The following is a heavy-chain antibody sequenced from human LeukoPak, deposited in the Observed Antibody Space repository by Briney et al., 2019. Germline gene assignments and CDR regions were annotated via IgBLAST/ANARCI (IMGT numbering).Heavy chain of an antibody. CDR1: GGSFSGYY. D-gene: IGHD3-22*01. CDR2: INHSGST. Sequence: SETLSLTCAVYGGSFSGYYWSWIRQPPGKGLEWIGEINHSGSTNYNPSLKSRVTMSVDTSKNQFSLKLSSVTAADTAVYYCARSRGNYYDSSGYQGYFDYWGQGTLVTVSS. CDR3: ARSRGNYYDSSGYQGYFDY. J-gene: IGHJ4*02. V-gene: IGHV4-34*01.